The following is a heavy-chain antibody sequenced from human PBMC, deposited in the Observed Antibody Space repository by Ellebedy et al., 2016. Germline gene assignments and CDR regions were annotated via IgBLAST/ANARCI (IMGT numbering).Heavy chain of an antibody. Sequence: GESLKISCAASGFIFSGSGMHWVRQASGKGLEWVGRIKNKANNYATAYAESVKGRFTISRDESENTAYLQMNSLKTDDTAVYYCSAMGYVSGWYVGYWGQGTLVTVSS. CDR1: GFIFSGSG. CDR2: IKNKANNYAT. CDR3: SAMGYVSGWYVGY. V-gene: IGHV3-73*01. J-gene: IGHJ4*02. D-gene: IGHD6-19*01.